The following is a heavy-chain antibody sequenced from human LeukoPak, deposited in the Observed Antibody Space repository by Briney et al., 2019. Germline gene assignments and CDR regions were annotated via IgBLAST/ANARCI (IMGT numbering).Heavy chain of an antibody. J-gene: IGHJ4*02. CDR3: ARGYLGYCSGGSCGGGYYFDY. CDR1: GFTFSSYE. Sequence: GGSLRLSCAAYGFTFSSYEMNWVRQAPGKGLEWVSYISSSSSTIYYADSVKGRFTISRDNAKNSLYLQMNSLRDEDTAVYYCARGYLGYCSGGSCGGGYYFDYWGQGTLVTVSS. D-gene: IGHD2-15*01. CDR2: ISSSSSTI. V-gene: IGHV3-48*03.